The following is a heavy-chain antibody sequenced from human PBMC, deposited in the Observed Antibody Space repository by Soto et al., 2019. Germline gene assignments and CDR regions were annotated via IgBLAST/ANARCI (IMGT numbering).Heavy chain of an antibody. CDR3: ARAPRGGVIIVINSAKIDY. D-gene: IGHD3-10*01. CDR2: ISPDGGST. V-gene: IGHV1-46*01. J-gene: IGHJ4*02. CDR1: GYDFSDHY. Sequence: ASVKVSCKASGYDFSDHYIHWVRQAPGQGLEWMGIISPDGGSTKYSQKFQARITMTRDTSTSTVYMELSSLRSEDTAVYYCARAPRGGVIIVINSAKIDYWGQGTLVTVSS.